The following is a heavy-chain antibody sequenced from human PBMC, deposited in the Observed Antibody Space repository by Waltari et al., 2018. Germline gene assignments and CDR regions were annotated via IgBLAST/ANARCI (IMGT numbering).Heavy chain of an antibody. CDR1: GVSISSHF. D-gene: IGHD2-2*01. Sequence: QVQLQESGPGLVKPSETLSLTCTVSGVSISSHFWTWSRKPAGKGLEWVGRIRTSGVTDYSPSLKSRVTMSVDTSKNQFSLRLSSVTAADTAVYYCARNQNGAFDVWGQGTRVTVSS. CDR3: ARNQNGAFDV. J-gene: IGHJ3*01. CDR2: IRTSGVT. V-gene: IGHV4-4*07.